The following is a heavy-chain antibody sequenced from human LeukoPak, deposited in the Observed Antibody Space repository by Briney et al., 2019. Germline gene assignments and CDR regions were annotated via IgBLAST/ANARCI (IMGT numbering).Heavy chain of an antibody. J-gene: IGHJ4*02. CDR1: GFSFIPYS. D-gene: IGHD2-2*01. CDR3: AREPCSGTTCYELDY. CDR2: ISSSGGYI. V-gene: IGHV3-21*01. Sequence: PGGSLRLSCAASGFSFIPYSMNWVRQAPGKGLEWVSYISSSGGYIYYADSVKGRFTVSRDNAKNSLYLQMNSLRDEDTAVYYCAREPCSGTTCYELDYWGQGTLVTVSS.